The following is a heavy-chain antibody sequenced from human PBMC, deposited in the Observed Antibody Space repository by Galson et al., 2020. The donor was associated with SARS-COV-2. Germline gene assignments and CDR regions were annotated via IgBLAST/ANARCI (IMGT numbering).Heavy chain of an antibody. V-gene: IGHV3-30-3*01. CDR3: AREGGNWFDH. CDR2: ISYDGSNK. J-gene: IGHJ5*02. Sequence: GESLKISCAASGFTFSSYAMHLVRQAPGKGLEWVAVISYDGSNKYYADSVKGRFTISRDNSKNTLYLQMNSLRAEDTAVYYCAREGGNWFDHWGQGTLVTVSS. CDR1: GFTFSSYA. D-gene: IGHD2-15*01.